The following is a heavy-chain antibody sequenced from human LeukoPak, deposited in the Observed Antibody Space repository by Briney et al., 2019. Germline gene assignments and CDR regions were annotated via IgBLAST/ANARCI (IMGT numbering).Heavy chain of an antibody. J-gene: IGHJ4*02. Sequence: PSETLSLTCTVSGGSISSGDYYWRWIRQPPGKGLEWIGYIYYSGSTYYNPSLKSRVTISVDTSKNQFSLKLSSVTAADTAVYYGARGLVFGESLTLVDYWGQGTLVTVSP. CDR1: GGSISSGDYY. CDR3: ARGLVFGESLTLVDY. CDR2: IYYSGST. V-gene: IGHV4-30-4*08. D-gene: IGHD3-10*01.